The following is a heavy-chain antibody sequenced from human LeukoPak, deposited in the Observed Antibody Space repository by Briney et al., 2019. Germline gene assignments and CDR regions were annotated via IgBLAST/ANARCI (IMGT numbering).Heavy chain of an antibody. V-gene: IGHV4-34*01. CDR2: IDHSGRT. CDR1: GFTFSSYS. CDR3: ARGEYYDTSGDRKNWFGP. J-gene: IGHJ5*02. Sequence: GSLRLSCAASGFTFSSYSMNWVRQAPGKGLEWIGKIDHSGRTNYNPSLKSRVTMSVDTSKDQFSLKLTSVTAADTAMYYCARGEYYDTSGDRKNWFGPWGQGTLVTVSP. D-gene: IGHD3-22*01.